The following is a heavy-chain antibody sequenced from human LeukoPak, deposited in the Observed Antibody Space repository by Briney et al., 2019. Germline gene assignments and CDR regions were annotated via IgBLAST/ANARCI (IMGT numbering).Heavy chain of an antibody. D-gene: IGHD5-18*01. Sequence: GGSLRLSCAASGFTVSSNYMSWVCQAPGKGLEWVSVIYSGGSTYYADSVKGRFTISRDNSKNTLYLQMNSLRAEDTAVYYCAREAGSYGDDYYFDYWGQGTLVTVSS. CDR3: AREAGSYGDDYYFDY. J-gene: IGHJ4*02. CDR2: IYSGGST. CDR1: GFTVSSNY. V-gene: IGHV3-53*01.